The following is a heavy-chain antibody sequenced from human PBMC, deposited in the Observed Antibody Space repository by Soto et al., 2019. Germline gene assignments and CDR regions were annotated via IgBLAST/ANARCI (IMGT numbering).Heavy chain of an antibody. J-gene: IGHJ4*02. CDR3: ARRGPGTYFDY. Sequence: EVPLLESGGGLVQPGGSLRLSCAASGFTFSSYAMRWARQAPGKGLEWVSAVSGSGGSTYYADSVKGRFTISRDNSKNTLYLQMNSLRAEDTAVYYCARRGPGTYFDYWGQGTLVTVSS. CDR1: GFTFSSYA. CDR2: VSGSGGST. V-gene: IGHV3-23*01. D-gene: IGHD6-13*01.